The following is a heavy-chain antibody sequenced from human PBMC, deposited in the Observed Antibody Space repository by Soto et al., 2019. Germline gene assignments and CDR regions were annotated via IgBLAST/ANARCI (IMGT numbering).Heavy chain of an antibody. V-gene: IGHV1-24*01. J-gene: IGHJ4*02. CDR2: FDPEDGET. CDR1: GYTLTELS. Sequence: ASVKVSCKVSGYTLTELSMHWVRQAPGKGLEWMGGFDPEDGETIYAQKFQGRVTMTEDTSTDTAYMELSSLRSEDTAVYYCATREIAVAVKSFDYWGQGTLVTVSS. D-gene: IGHD6-19*01. CDR3: ATREIAVAVKSFDY.